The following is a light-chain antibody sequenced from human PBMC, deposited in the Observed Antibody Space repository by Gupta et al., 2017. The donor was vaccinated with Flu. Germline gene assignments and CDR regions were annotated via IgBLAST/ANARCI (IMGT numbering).Light chain of an antibody. CDR2: AAS. CDR1: QSISSY. Sequence: DIQMIQSPSSLSASVGDRVTITCRASQSISSYLNWYQQKPGKAPKLLIYAASSLQSGVPTRFSGSGSGTDFTLTISSLQPEDFATYYCQQSFGSHWTFGQGTKVEIK. J-gene: IGKJ1*01. V-gene: IGKV1-39*01. CDR3: QQSFGSHWT.